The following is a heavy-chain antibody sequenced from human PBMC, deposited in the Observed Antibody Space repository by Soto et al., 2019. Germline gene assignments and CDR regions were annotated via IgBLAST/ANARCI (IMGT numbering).Heavy chain of an antibody. J-gene: IGHJ6*02. CDR1: RGTCSSYA. D-gene: IGHD6-25*01. CDR3: ARDFIGSEYYYHGMDV. CDR2: IIPILGIA. Sequence: ASVKVSCKAYRGTCSSYAISWVRKAPGQGLEWMGGIIPILGIAKSAQKFQGRVTITADKSTSTAYMELSSLRSEDSAVYYCARDFIGSEYYYHGMDVWGQGTTVTVSS. V-gene: IGHV1-69*10.